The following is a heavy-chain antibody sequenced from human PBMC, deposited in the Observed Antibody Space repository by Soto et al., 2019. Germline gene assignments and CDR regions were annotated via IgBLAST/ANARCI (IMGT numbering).Heavy chain of an antibody. CDR1: GVSISNSSYY. Sequence: TVSGVSISNSSYYWGWIRRPPVKGLECIGTIYYSGITYYNPSLKSRVTISVDTSKNQFSLKLTSATAADTAVYYCARHGSNWGQGTLVTVSS. V-gene: IGHV4-39*01. J-gene: IGHJ1*01. CDR3: ARHGSN. CDR2: IYYSGIT.